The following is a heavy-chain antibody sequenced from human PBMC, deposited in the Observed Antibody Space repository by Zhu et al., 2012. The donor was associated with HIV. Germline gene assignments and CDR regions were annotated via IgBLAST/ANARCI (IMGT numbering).Heavy chain of an antibody. J-gene: IGHJ4*02. Sequence: QVQLLESGPGLVKPSETLSLTCTVSGGSISNYYWSWIRQPPGKGLEWIGYIYYSGSTSYNPSLKSRVTISLDTSKNQFSLKLRFVTAADTAVYYCARVVVIAAPHFDYWGQGTLVTVS. CDR2: IYYSGST. CDR1: GGSISNYY. D-gene: IGHD2-15*01. CDR3: ARVVVIAAPHFDY. V-gene: IGHV4-59*01.